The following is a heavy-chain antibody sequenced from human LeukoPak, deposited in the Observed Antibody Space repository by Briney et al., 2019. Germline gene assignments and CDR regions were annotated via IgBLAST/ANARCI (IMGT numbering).Heavy chain of an antibody. J-gene: IGHJ3*02. CDR3: AHATQRLPTIMIDAFDI. CDR2: LIPLFGTP. V-gene: IGHV1-69*15. Sequence: SVKVSCKAYGGTFNNYAINWVRQAPGQGLEWVGRLIPLFGTPNYAQKFQGKVTITADESTSTFYMDLSGLRSEDTAVYYCAHATQRLPTIMIDAFDIWGQGTRVTVSS. D-gene: IGHD5-24*01. CDR1: GGTFNNYA.